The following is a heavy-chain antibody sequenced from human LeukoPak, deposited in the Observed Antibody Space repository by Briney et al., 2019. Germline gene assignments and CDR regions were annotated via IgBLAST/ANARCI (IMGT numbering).Heavy chain of an antibody. V-gene: IGHV3-30*18. CDR2: ISYDGSNK. Sequence: QPGRSLRLSCAASGFTFSSYGMHWVRQAPGKGLEWVAVISYDGSNKYYADSVKGRFTTSRYNSKNTLYLQMNSLRAEDTAVYYCAKEYYYDSVLDYWGQGTLVTVSS. J-gene: IGHJ4*02. CDR1: GFTFSSYG. CDR3: AKEYYYDSVLDY. D-gene: IGHD3-22*01.